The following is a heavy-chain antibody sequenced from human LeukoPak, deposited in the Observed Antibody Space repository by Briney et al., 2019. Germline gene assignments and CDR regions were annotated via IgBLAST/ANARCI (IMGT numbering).Heavy chain of an antibody. J-gene: IGHJ4*02. CDR3: ARLASGSYGPLTPFDY. CDR2: ISYSGTT. D-gene: IGHD1-26*01. Sequence: AQTLSLTCSVSGGSITSGGYNWNWIRQLPGKGLGWIGYISYSGTTDYSPSLKTRVTISLDTSKNQFSLRLSSVTAADTAVYYSARLASGSYGPLTPFDYWGQGTLVTVSS. CDR1: GGSITSGGYN. V-gene: IGHV4-31*03.